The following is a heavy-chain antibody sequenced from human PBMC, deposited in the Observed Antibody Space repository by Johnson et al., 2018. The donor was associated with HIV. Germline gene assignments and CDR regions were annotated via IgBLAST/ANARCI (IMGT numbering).Heavy chain of an antibody. Sequence: VQLVESGGGLVQPGGSLRLSCAASGFTFSNVWMTWVRQAPGKGLEWVANIKQDGSEKYCVDSVKGRFTISRDNAKNSLYLQMNSLRAEDTAVYYCARGGLLWFGHPADWGQGTMVTVSS. D-gene: IGHD3-10*01. CDR3: ARGGLLWFGHPAD. J-gene: IGHJ3*01. V-gene: IGHV3-7*01. CDR2: IKQDGSEK. CDR1: GFTFSNVW.